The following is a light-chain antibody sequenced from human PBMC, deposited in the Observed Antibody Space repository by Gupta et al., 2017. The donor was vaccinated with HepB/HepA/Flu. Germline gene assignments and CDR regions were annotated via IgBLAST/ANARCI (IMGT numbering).Light chain of an antibody. Sequence: QSVLTQPPSASGTPGQRVTISCSGSSSNSGSNYVYWYQQLPGTAPKLLIYRNNQRPSGVPDLFSGTKSGTSASLAISGLRSEDEADYYCAAWDDSLSGYVVFGGGTKLTVL. J-gene: IGLJ2*01. V-gene: IGLV1-47*01. CDR3: AAWDDSLSGYVV. CDR1: SSNSGSNY. CDR2: RNN.